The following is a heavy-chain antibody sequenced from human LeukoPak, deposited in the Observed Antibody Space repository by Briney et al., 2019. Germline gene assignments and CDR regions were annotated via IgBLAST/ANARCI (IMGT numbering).Heavy chain of an antibody. D-gene: IGHD3-10*01. J-gene: IGHJ6*02. CDR2: IYYSGTT. Sequence: SQTLSLTCTVSGGSISSGGYYWSWIRQHPGKGLEWIGYIYYSGTTNYNPSLKSRVTISVDTSKNQFSLKLSSVTAADTAVYYCARGGVRRFGSYYYYYYGMDVWGQGTTVTVSS. V-gene: IGHV4-61*08. CDR3: ARGGVRRFGSYYYYYYGMDV. CDR1: GGSISSGGYY.